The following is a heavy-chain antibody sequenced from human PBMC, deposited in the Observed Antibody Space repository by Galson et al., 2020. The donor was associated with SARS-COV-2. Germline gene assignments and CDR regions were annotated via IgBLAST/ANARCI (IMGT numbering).Heavy chain of an antibody. CDR3: TSGYCSSSTCYPEFDP. CDR2: IKSKANSYTP. J-gene: IGHJ5*02. V-gene: IGHV3-73*01. Sequence: GESLKIPCAASGFTFSGPAIHWVRQASGKGLEWVGRIKSKANSYTPAYAASVKGRFTMSRDDSKNTAYLQMNSLKTEDTALYYCTSGYCSSSTCYPEFDPWGQGTLVTVSS. D-gene: IGHD2-2*01. CDR1: GFTFSGPA.